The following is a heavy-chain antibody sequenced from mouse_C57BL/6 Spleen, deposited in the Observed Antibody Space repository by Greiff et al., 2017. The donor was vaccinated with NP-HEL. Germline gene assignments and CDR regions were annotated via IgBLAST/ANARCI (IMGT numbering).Heavy chain of an antibody. D-gene: IGHD1-1*01. CDR1: GYTFTDYN. Sequence: EVQRVESGPELVKPGASVKIPCKASGYTFTDYNMDWVKQSHGKSLEWIGDINPNNGGTIYNQKFKGKATLTVDKSSSTAYMALRSLTSEDTAVYYCARWNYGSSYFDYWGQGTTLTVSS. CDR3: ARWNYGSSYFDY. J-gene: IGHJ2*01. V-gene: IGHV1-18*01. CDR2: INPNNGGT.